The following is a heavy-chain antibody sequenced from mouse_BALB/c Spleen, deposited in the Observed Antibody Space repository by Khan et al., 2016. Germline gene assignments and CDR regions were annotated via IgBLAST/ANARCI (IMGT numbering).Heavy chain of an antibody. V-gene: IGHV1-80*01. CDR3: RRRNEGSFAY. Sequence: QVQLKQSGAELVRPGSSVKISCKASGYAFSSYWMNWLKQRPGQGLEWIGQIYPGDGDTTYNGKFKGKATLTADKSSSTAYMQLSGVTAEASAVDFWRRRNEGSFAYWGQGTLVRVSA. CDR2: IYPGDGDT. CDR1: GYAFSSYW. J-gene: IGHJ3*01.